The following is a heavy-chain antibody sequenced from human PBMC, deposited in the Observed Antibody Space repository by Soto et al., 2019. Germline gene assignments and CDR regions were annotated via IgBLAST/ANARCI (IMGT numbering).Heavy chain of an antibody. CDR1: GGTFTSYG. V-gene: IGHV1-69*13. D-gene: IGHD4-4*01. CDR2: IIPIFGTA. J-gene: IGHJ6*02. Sequence: SVKVSCKASGGTFTSYGISWVRQAPGQGLEWMGGIIPIFGTANYAQKLQGRVTITADESTSTAYMELSSLRSEDTAVYYCARDRVYSNPRGEDYYYGMDVWGQGTTVTVSS. CDR3: ARDRVYSNPRGEDYYYGMDV.